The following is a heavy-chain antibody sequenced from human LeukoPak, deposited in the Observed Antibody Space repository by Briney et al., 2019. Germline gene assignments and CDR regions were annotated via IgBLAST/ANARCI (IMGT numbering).Heavy chain of an antibody. J-gene: IGHJ4*02. D-gene: IGHD1-1*01. CDR1: GFTFSDYA. CDR2: IIGSGGST. V-gene: IGHV3-23*01. CDR3: VKERASTVNWDVINY. Sequence: GEALRLSCTASGFTFSDYAMGWVRQAPGKGLEWVSRIIGSGGSTKYADSVMGRFTVSRDKTRKTVYMQLNSLRAEDTATYYCVKERASTVNWDVINYWGQGALVIVSS.